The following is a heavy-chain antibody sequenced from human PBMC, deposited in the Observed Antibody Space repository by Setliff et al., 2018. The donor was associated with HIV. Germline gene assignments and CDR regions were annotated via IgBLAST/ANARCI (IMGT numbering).Heavy chain of an antibody. V-gene: IGHV4-59*01. Sequence: PSETLSLTCTVSGGSIRSNNWSWLRQTPGKGLDWIGYIYYTGSTNYNPSLKSRVTISIDTSKNQFSLKLSSVTAADTAVYYCAREFDWSGFFDYWGQGTQVTVS. D-gene: IGHD3-3*01. CDR1: GGSIRSNN. CDR2: IYYTGST. CDR3: AREFDWSGFFDY. J-gene: IGHJ4*02.